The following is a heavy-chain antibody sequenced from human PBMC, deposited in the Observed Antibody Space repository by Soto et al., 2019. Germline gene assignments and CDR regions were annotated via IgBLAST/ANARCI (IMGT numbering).Heavy chain of an antibody. D-gene: IGHD2-2*01. Sequence: ASVKVSCKASGYTFTSYGISWVRQAPGQGLEWMGWISAYNGNTNYAQKLQGRVTMTTDTSTSTAYMELRSLRSGDTAMYYCARAEMPGDAFDIWGQGTMVTVSS. J-gene: IGHJ3*02. CDR1: GYTFTSYG. V-gene: IGHV1-18*01. CDR2: ISAYNGNT. CDR3: ARAEMPGDAFDI.